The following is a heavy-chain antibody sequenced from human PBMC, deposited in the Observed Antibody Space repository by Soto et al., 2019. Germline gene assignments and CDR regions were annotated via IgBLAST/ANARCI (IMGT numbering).Heavy chain of an antibody. D-gene: IGHD2-15*01. Sequence: QVQLVQSGAEVKKPGASVKVSCKASGYTFTSYYMHWVRQAPGQGLEWMGIINPSGGSTSYAQKFQGRVTMTRDTSTSTVYMELSSLRSEDTAVYYCARSAVVVVAANAAYFQHWGQGTLVTVSS. J-gene: IGHJ1*01. CDR2: INPSGGST. V-gene: IGHV1-46*01. CDR3: ARSAVVVVAANAAYFQH. CDR1: GYTFTSYY.